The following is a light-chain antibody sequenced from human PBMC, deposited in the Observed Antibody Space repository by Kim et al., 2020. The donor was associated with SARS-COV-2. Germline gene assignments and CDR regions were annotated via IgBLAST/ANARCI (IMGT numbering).Light chain of an antibody. Sequence: QSALTQPASVSGSPGQSITISCTGTSSDVGGYNYVSWYQQHPGKAPKLMIYDVSKRPSGVSNRFSGSKSSNTASLTISGLQAEDEADYYCSSYTSSSTLWVFGTGTKVTVL. CDR1: SSDVGGYNY. CDR3: SSYTSSSTLWV. V-gene: IGLV2-14*01. CDR2: DVS. J-gene: IGLJ1*01.